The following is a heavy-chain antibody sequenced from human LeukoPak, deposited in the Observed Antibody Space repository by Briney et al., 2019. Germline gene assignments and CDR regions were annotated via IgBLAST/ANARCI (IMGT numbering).Heavy chain of an antibody. V-gene: IGHV3-33*01. CDR1: GFAFSSYG. J-gene: IGHJ4*02. CDR3: ARDGRTDYYDSSGYSDF. CDR2: IWYDGSNK. D-gene: IGHD3-22*01. Sequence: GGSLRLSCAASGFAFSSYGMHWVRQAPGKGLEWVAVIWYDGSNKYYADSVKGRFTISRDNSKNTLYLQMNSLRAEDTAVYYCARDGRTDYYDSSGYSDFWGQGTLVTVSS.